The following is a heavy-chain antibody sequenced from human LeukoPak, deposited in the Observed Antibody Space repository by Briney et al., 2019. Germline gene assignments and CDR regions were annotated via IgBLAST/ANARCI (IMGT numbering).Heavy chain of an antibody. V-gene: IGHV4-31*03. CDR2: IYYSGST. CDR1: GGSISSGGYY. D-gene: IGHD3-22*01. CDR3: ARWGPPLDYYDSSGYYKISAFDI. J-gene: IGHJ3*02. Sequence: RSESLSLTCTVSGGSISSGGYYWSCIRQHPGKGLEWIGYIYYSGSTYYNPSLKSRVTISVDTSKNQFSMKLSSVTAADTAVYYCARWGPPLDYYDSSGYYKISAFDIWGQGTMVTVSS.